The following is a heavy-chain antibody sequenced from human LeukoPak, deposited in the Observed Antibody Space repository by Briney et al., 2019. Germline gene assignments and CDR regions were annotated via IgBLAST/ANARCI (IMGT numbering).Heavy chain of an antibody. J-gene: IGHJ4*02. Sequence: PGGSLRLSCAASGFIFDDYAMHWVRQAPGKGLEWVSVISWNSGSIEYVDSVEGRFTISRDNAKNSLYLQMNSLRAEDTAFYYCAKADGFFRGYYDHWGQGTLVTVSS. CDR1: GFIFDDYA. CDR2: ISWNSGSI. D-gene: IGHD5-24*01. V-gene: IGHV3-9*01. CDR3: AKADGFFRGYYDH.